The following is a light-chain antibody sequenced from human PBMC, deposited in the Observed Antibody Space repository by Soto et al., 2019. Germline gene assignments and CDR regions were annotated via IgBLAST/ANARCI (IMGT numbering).Light chain of an antibody. V-gene: IGLV2-11*01. J-gene: IGLJ1*01. CDR1: SSDVGGYNY. CDR2: DVT. CDR3: CSHAGSYTYV. Sequence: QSVLTQPRSVSGSPGQSLTISCTGTSSDVGGYNYVSWYQQHPGKVPKLMIYDVTKRPSGVPDRFSGSKSGNTASLTISGLQSEDDADYYCCSHAGSYTYVFGTGTKVTVL.